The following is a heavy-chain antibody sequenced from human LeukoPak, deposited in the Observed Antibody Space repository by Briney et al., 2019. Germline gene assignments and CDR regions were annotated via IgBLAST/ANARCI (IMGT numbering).Heavy chain of an antibody. D-gene: IGHD3-3*01. Sequence: PSETLSLTCTVSDGSISSYYWSRIRQPPGKGLEWIGYIYYSGSTNYNPSLKSRVTISVDTSKNQFSLKLSSVTAADTAVYYCARFQRRFAFDIWGQGTMVTVSS. CDR2: IYYSGST. J-gene: IGHJ3*02. V-gene: IGHV4-59*01. CDR3: ARFQRRFAFDI. CDR1: DGSISSYY.